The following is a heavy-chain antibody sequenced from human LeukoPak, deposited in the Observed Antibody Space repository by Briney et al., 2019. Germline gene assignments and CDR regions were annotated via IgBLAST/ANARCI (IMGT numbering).Heavy chain of an antibody. Sequence: GRSLRLSCAASGFIYDDYAMHWVRQAPGKGLEWVSGISWNSGSIGYADSVKDRFTISRDNAKNSLYLQMNSLRAEDTALYYCATSAYVYGYFDYWGQGTLVTVSS. V-gene: IGHV3-9*01. J-gene: IGHJ4*02. CDR1: GFIYDDYA. CDR3: ATSAYVYGYFDY. D-gene: IGHD3-10*01. CDR2: ISWNSGSI.